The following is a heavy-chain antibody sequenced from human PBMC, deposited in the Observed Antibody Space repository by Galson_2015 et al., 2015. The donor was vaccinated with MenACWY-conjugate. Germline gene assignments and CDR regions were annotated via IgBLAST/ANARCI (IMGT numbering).Heavy chain of an antibody. D-gene: IGHD1-1*01. Sequence: PALVKPTQTLTLTCTFSGFSHSTSGMCVSWIRQSPGKALEWLARIDWDDDKYYSTSLKTRLTISKDTSKNQVVLTMTNMDPVDTATYYCARIRYVPGTRHAEYFQHWGQGTLVTVSS. CDR1: GFSHSTSGMC. CDR3: ARIRYVPGTRHAEYFQH. CDR2: IDWDDDK. J-gene: IGHJ1*01. V-gene: IGHV2-70*11.